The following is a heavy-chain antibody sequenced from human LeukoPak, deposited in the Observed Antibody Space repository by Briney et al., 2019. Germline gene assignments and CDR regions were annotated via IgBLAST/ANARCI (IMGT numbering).Heavy chain of an antibody. CDR1: GYTFTSYY. Sequence: EASVKVSCKASGYTFTSYYMHWVRQAPGQGLEWMGWINAGNGNTKYSQKFQGRVTITRDTSASTAYMELSSLRSEDTAVYYCARDYEWSIAAAGTFYYYYGMDVWGQGTTVTVSS. J-gene: IGHJ6*02. V-gene: IGHV1-3*01. CDR2: INAGNGNT. CDR3: ARDYEWSIAAAGTFYYYYGMDV. D-gene: IGHD6-13*01.